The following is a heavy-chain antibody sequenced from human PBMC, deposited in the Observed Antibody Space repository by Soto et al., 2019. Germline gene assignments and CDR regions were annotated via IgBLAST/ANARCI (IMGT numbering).Heavy chain of an antibody. CDR1: GFTFSIYS. D-gene: IGHD6-13*01. J-gene: IGHJ6*02. V-gene: IGHV3-21*01. Sequence: GGSLRLSCAASGFTFSIYSMNWVRHAPGKGLEWVSSISSSSSYIYYADSVKGRSTISRDNAKNSLYLQMNSLRAEDTAVYYCARDLGYSSSWYGYYYYYGMDVWGQGTTVTVSS. CDR2: ISSSSSYI. CDR3: ARDLGYSSSWYGYYYYYGMDV.